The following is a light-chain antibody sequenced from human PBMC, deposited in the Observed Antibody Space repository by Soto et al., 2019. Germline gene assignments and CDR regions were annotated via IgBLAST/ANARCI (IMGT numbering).Light chain of an antibody. CDR2: GAS. Sequence: EIVMTQSPATLSVSPGERATLSCRASQSVSSNLAWYQQKPGQAPRLLIYGASTRATGTPARFSGSGSGTEFTLTISSLQSEEFAVYYCQQYIRWPLTFGGGTKVEIK. J-gene: IGKJ4*01. V-gene: IGKV3-15*01. CDR1: QSVSSN. CDR3: QQYIRWPLT.